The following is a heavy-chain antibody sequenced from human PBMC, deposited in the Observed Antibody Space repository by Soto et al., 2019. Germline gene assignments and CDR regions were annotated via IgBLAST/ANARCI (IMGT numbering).Heavy chain of an antibody. Sequence: GGSLRLSCAASGFTFSDYYMSWIRQAPGKGLEWVSYISSSGSTIYYADSVKGRFTISRDNAKNSLYLQMNSLRAEDTAVYYCASCTSCYHMTKEYYYMDVWGKGTTVTVSS. V-gene: IGHV3-11*01. CDR2: ISSSGSTI. J-gene: IGHJ6*03. D-gene: IGHD2-2*01. CDR3: ASCTSCYHMTKEYYYMDV. CDR1: GFTFSDYY.